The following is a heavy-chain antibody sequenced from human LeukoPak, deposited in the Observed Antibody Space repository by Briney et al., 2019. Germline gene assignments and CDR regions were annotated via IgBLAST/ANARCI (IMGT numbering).Heavy chain of an antibody. Sequence: GGSLRLSCAASGFTFSSYWMHWVRQAPGKGLEWVAVISYDGSKKYYADSVKGRFTISRDNSKNSLYLQMNSLRAEDTAVYYCAKEGYNMGFDYWGQGTLVPVSS. CDR3: AKEGYNMGFDY. V-gene: IGHV3-30*18. CDR2: ISYDGSKK. J-gene: IGHJ4*02. CDR1: GFTFSSYW. D-gene: IGHD1-14*01.